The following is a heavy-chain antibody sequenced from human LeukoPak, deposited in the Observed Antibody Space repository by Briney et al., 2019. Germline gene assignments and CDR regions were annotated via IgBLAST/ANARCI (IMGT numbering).Heavy chain of an antibody. CDR2: ISWNSGSI. J-gene: IGHJ5*02. CDR1: GFTFTTYW. Sequence: GESLRLSCAASGFTFTTYWMSWVRQAPGKGLEWVSGISWNSGSIGYADSVKGRFTISRDNAKNSLYLQMNSLRAEDMALYYCAKGLDSSWYNWFDPWGQGTLVTVSS. V-gene: IGHV3-9*03. CDR3: AKGLDSSWYNWFDP. D-gene: IGHD6-13*01.